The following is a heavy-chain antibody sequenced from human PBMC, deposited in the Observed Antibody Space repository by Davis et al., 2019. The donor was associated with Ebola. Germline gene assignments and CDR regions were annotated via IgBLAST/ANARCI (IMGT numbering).Heavy chain of an antibody. CDR1: GFTFSNYW. CDR2: IKQDGSEK. Sequence: GESLKISCVASGFTFSNYWMTWVRQAPVRGLEWVANIKQDGSEKQYVDSLRGRFTISRDNAKNSLYLQMNSLRAEDTAVYYCAIANRGPVADTGDYWGQGTLVTVSS. V-gene: IGHV3-7*03. CDR3: AIANRGPVADTGDY. J-gene: IGHJ4*02. D-gene: IGHD6-19*01.